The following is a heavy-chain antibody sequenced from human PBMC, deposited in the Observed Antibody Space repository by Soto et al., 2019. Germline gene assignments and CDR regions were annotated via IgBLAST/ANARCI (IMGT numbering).Heavy chain of an antibody. CDR3: ERVRAAAGTGWLDP. CDR1: GGSISSYY. V-gene: IGHV4-59*01. Sequence: SETLSLTCTVSGGSISSYYWSWIRQPPGKGLEWIGYIYYSGSTNYNPSLKSRVTISVDTSKNQFSLKLSSVTAADTAVYYCERVRAAAGTGWLDPWGKGTRVTVSS. CDR2: IYYSGST. D-gene: IGHD6-13*01. J-gene: IGHJ5*02.